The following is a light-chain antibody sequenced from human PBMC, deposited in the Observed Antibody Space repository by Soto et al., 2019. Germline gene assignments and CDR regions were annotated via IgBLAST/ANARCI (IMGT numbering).Light chain of an antibody. Sequence: DIQMTQSPSALSASVGDRVTITCQASQDISNYLNWYQQKPGKAPKLLIYDASNLETGVPSRFSGSGSGTDFTFTISSLQPEDIATYYCQQYDNLPPTWTFGQGTRWIS. V-gene: IGKV1-33*01. J-gene: IGKJ1*01. CDR2: DAS. CDR1: QDISNY. CDR3: QQYDNLPPTWT.